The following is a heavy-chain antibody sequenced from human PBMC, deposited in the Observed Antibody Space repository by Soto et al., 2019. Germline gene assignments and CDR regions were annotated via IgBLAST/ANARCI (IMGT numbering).Heavy chain of an antibody. CDR3: ARDGSTSWYSYDYHGMDV. D-gene: IGHD5-18*01. CDR2: INLDGSEK. Sequence: EVQLVESGGGLVKPGGSLRLSCAASGFTFRTYWLSWVRQVPGKGLEWVANINLDGSEKNYVDSVKGRFTISRDNARNSLYRQRSELRAEYNGLYYWARDGSTSWYSYDYHGMDVWGQGTTVTVSS. V-gene: IGHV3-7*05. CDR1: GFTFRTYW. J-gene: IGHJ6*02.